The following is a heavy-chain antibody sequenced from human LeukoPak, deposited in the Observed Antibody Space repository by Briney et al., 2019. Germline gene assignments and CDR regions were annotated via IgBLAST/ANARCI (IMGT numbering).Heavy chain of an antibody. Sequence: SETLSLTCAVYGGSFSGYYWSWIRQPPGKGLEWIGYIYYSGSTNYNPSLKSRVTISVDTSKNQFSLKLSSVTAADTAVYYCARASEVATMGFDYWGQRTLVTVSS. CDR3: ARASEVATMGFDY. J-gene: IGHJ4*02. D-gene: IGHD5-24*01. V-gene: IGHV4-59*01. CDR1: GGSFSGYY. CDR2: IYYSGST.